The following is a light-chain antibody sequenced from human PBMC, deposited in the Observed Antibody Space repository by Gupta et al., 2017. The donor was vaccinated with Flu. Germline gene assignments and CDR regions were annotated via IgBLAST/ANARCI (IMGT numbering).Light chain of an antibody. CDR1: QSISSY. J-gene: IGKJ5*01. CDR2: AAS. V-gene: IGKV1-39*01. Sequence: SSLSASVGDRVTITCRASQSISSYLNWYQQKPGKAPKLLIYAASSLQSGVPSRFSGSGSGTDFTLTISSLQPEDFATYYCQQSYSTSSITFGQGTRLEIK. CDR3: QQSYSTSSIT.